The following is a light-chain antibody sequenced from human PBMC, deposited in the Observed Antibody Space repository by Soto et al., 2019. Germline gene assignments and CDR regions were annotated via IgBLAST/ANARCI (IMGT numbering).Light chain of an antibody. J-gene: IGLJ1*01. CDR1: SSDVGGYNS. V-gene: IGLV2-14*01. CDR2: DVS. CDR3: SSYTSSSTLV. Sequence: QSVLNQPASVSGSPGQSITISCTGTSSDVGGYNSVSWYQQHPGKAPKLMIYDVSNRPSGVSNRFSGSKSGNTASLTISGLQAEDEADYYCSSYTSSSTLVFGTGTKVTVL.